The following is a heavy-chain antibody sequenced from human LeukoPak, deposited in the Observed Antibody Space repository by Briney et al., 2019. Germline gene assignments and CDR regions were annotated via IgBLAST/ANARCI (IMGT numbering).Heavy chain of an antibody. D-gene: IGHD4-11*01. V-gene: IGHV4-34*01. CDR1: GGSFSGYY. Sequence: SETLSLTCAVYGGSFSGYYWSWIRQPPGKGLEWIGEINHSGSTNYNPSLESRVATSVDTSKNQFSLKLSSVTVADTAVYYCARYYSNSWFDPWGQGTLVTVSS. CDR3: ARYYSNSWFDP. J-gene: IGHJ5*02. CDR2: INHSGST.